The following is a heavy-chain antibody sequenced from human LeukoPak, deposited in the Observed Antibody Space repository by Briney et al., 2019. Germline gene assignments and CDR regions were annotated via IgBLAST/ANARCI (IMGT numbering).Heavy chain of an antibody. V-gene: IGHV3-23*01. CDR2: ISGSGDNT. D-gene: IGHD1-26*01. J-gene: IGHJ6*01. CDR3: AKMKGHPLPKYYMDV. CDR1: GFTFSGFA. Sequence: GGSLRLSCGASGFTFSGFAVSWVRRTPGKGLEWVSGISGSGDNTLYADSVRGRFTISRDNSKNTLYLEMNSLRAEDTAIYYCAKMKGHPLPKYYMDVWGQGTTVTVSS.